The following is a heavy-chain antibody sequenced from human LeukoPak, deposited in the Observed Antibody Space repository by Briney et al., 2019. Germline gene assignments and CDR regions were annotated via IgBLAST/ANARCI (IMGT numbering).Heavy chain of an antibody. V-gene: IGHV1-69*06. J-gene: IGHJ4*02. CDR2: IIPIFGTA. CDR3: ARGAIAVAGTLFDY. Sequence: SVKVSCKASGGTLSSYAISWVRQAPGQGLEWMGGIIPIFGTANYAQKFQGRVTITADKSTSTAYMELSSLRSGDTAVYYCARGAIAVAGTLFDYWGQGTLVTVSS. CDR1: GGTLSSYA. D-gene: IGHD6-19*01.